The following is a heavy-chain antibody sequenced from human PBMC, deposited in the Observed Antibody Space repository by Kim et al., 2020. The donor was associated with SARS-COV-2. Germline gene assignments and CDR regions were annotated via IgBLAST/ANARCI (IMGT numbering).Heavy chain of an antibody. J-gene: IGHJ4*02. V-gene: IGHV4-59*08. CDR2: LYYSGST. CDR3: VRLGCSATSCTTFDY. CDR1: GGSISSYY. Sequence: SETLSLTCSVFGGSISSYYWSWIRQPPGKGLEWIGYLYYSGSTNYNPSLNSRVTISVDTSKNQFSLKLSFVTAADTAMYYCVRLGCSATSCTTFDYWGQG. D-gene: IGHD2-2*01.